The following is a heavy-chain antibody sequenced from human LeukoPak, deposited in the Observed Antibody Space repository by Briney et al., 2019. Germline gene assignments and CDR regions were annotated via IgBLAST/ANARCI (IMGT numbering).Heavy chain of an antibody. Sequence: GGSLRLSCAASGFTFSSYAMHWVRQAPGKGLEWVSAISGSGGSTYYADSVKGRFTISRDNSKNTLYLQMNSLRAEDTAVYYCAKDPEGGVTVSFDYWGQGTLVTVSS. D-gene: IGHD2-21*02. V-gene: IGHV3-23*01. J-gene: IGHJ4*02. CDR3: AKDPEGGVTVSFDY. CDR1: GFTFSSYA. CDR2: ISGSGGST.